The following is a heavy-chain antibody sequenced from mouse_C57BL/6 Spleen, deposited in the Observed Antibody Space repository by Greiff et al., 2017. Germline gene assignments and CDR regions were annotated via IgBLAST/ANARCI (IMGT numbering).Heavy chain of an antibody. V-gene: IGHV1-50*01. CDR1: GYTFTSYW. Sequence: QVHVKQPGAELVKPGASVKLSCTASGYTFTSYWMQWVKPRPGQGLEWIGEIDHSDSYTTYTQKFKGKATLTVDTSSSTAYMQLGSLTSEDSAVYYCARGGTVMDDWGQGTSVTVSA. CDR2: IDHSDSYT. J-gene: IGHJ4*01. D-gene: IGHD4-1*01. CDR3: ARGGTVMDD.